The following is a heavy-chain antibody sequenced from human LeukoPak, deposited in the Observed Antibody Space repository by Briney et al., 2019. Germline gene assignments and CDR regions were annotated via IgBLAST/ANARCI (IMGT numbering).Heavy chain of an antibody. J-gene: IGHJ4*02. CDR3: ARVPPDDYGDYYYFDY. Sequence: GGSLRLSCAASGFTFSDYNMRWIRQAPGKGLEWVSSISRSGSTKYYADSVKGRFTISRDNAKNSLYLQMNSLRAEDTALYYCARVPPDDYGDYYYFDYWGQGTLVTVSS. V-gene: IGHV3-11*01. D-gene: IGHD4-17*01. CDR1: GFTFSDYN. CDR2: ISRSGSTK.